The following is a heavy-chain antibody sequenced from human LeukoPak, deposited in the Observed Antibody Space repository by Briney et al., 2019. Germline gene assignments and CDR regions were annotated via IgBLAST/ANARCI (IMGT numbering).Heavy chain of an antibody. D-gene: IGHD6-13*01. CDR2: INPNSGGT. J-gene: IGHJ4*02. CDR1: GYTFAGYY. Sequence: ASVTVSCTASGYTFAGYYMHWVRQAPGQGLEWMGWINPNSGGTNYAQKFQGRVTMTRDTSISTAYMELSRLRSDDTAVYYCARESGQQLAWGYWGQGTLVTVSS. V-gene: IGHV1-2*02. CDR3: ARESGQQLAWGY.